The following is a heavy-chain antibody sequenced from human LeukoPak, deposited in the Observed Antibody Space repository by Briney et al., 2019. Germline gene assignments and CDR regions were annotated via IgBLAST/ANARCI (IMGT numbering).Heavy chain of an antibody. V-gene: IGHV1-18*01. CDR2: ISAYNGNT. D-gene: IGHD5-12*01. CDR1: GYTFTSYG. J-gene: IGHJ3*02. CDR3: ARDVDIVATIDAFDI. Sequence: ASVKVSCKASGYTFTSYGISWVRQAPGQGLEWMGWISAYNGNTNYAQKLQGRVTMTTDTSTSTAYMELRSLRSDGTAVYYCARDVDIVATIDAFDIWGQGTMVTVSS.